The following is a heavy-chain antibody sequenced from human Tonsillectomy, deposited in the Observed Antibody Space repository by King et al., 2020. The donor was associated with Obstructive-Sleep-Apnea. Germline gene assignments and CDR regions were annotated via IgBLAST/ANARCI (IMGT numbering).Heavy chain of an antibody. CDR3: ARGSGAADVNWFDP. CDR1: GGSFSDYY. Sequence: VQLQQWGAGLLKPSETLSLTCAVYGGSFSDYYWSWIRQHPGKGLEWIGEDNHSGSTNYSPSLTSGVTISVDMSKNPFSLKLNSVTAADTAVYYCARGSGAADVNWFDPWGQGALVTVSS. CDR2: DNHSGST. V-gene: IGHV4-34*01. J-gene: IGHJ5*02. D-gene: IGHD6-13*01.